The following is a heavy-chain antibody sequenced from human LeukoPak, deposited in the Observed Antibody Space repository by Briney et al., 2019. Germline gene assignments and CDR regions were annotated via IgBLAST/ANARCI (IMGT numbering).Heavy chain of an antibody. CDR1: GFTFSSYG. CDR2: IWYDGSNK. V-gene: IGHV3-33*01. J-gene: IGHJ3*02. D-gene: IGHD3-10*01. Sequence: GRSLRLSCAASGFTFSSYGMHWVRQAPGKGLEWVAVIWYDGSNKYYADSVKGRFTISRDNSKNTLYLQMNSLRAEDTAVYYCARLPRSSGAFDIWGQGTMVTVSS. CDR3: ARLPRSSGAFDI.